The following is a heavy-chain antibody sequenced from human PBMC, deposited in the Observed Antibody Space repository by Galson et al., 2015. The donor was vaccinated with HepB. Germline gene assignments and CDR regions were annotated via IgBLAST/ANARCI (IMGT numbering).Heavy chain of an antibody. J-gene: IGHJ4*02. CDR1: GGSISSGGYY. D-gene: IGHD3-22*01. CDR3: ARVATYYYDSSGLDY. Sequence: TLSLTCTVSGGSISSGGYYWSWIRQHPGKGLEWFWYIFYSGSTYYNPSLKSRVTISVDTSKNQFSLKLSSVTAAETAVDYCARVATYYYDSSGLDYWGQGTPVTVSS. CDR2: IFYSGST. V-gene: IGHV4-31*03.